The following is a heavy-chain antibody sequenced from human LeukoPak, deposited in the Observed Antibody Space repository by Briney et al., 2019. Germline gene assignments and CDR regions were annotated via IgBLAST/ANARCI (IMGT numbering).Heavy chain of an antibody. V-gene: IGHV4-39*01. CDR2: IYYRGST. D-gene: IGHD3-22*01. CDR1: GGSISSGSYY. CDR3: ARHLFGSGYYPDY. Sequence: SQTLSLTCTVSGGSISSGSYYWGWIRQPPGKGLEWIGTIYYRGSTYYNPSLKSRVTISVDTSKKQFSLKLTSVTAVDTAVYYCARHLFGSGYYPDYWGQGTLVTVSS. J-gene: IGHJ4*02.